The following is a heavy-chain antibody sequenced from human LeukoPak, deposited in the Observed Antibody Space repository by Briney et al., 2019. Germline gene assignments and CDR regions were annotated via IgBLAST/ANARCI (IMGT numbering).Heavy chain of an antibody. V-gene: IGHV3-7*01. CDR2: INQDGSTQ. Sequence: GGSLRLSCAASGFPFSGYWMDWVRQAPGKGMEWVANINQDGSTQYYAASVKGRFTISRDNAKSSLYLQMNILRAEDTAVYYCPRSLDYLGQGALVTVSS. J-gene: IGHJ4*02. CDR3: PRSLDY. CDR1: GFPFSGYW.